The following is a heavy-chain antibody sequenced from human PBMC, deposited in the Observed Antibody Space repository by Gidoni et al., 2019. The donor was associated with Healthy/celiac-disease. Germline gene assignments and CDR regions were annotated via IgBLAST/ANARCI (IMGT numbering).Heavy chain of an antibody. D-gene: IGHD2-21*01. CDR3: ARGRPQERVPLWY. J-gene: IGHJ4*02. Sequence: EVQLVESGGGWVQPGGSLRLSCAASGFTFSSYEMNWVRQAPGKGLEWVSYISSSGSTIYYADSVKGRFTISRDNAKNSLYLQMNSLRAEDTAVYYCARGRPQERVPLWYWGQGTLVTVSS. CDR2: ISSSGSTI. V-gene: IGHV3-48*03. CDR1: GFTFSSYE.